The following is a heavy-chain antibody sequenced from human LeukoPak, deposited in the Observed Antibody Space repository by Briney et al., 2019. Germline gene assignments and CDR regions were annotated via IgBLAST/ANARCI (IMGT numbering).Heavy chain of an antibody. J-gene: IGHJ6*04. V-gene: IGHV4-59*01. CDR2: IYYSGST. CDR3: ARETYGMDV. CDR1: GGSISSYY. Sequence: PSETLSLACTVSGGSISSYYWSWIRRPPGKGLEWIGYIYYSGSTNYNPSLKSRVTISVDTSKNQFSLKLSSVTAADTAVYYCARETYGMDVWGKGTTVTVSS.